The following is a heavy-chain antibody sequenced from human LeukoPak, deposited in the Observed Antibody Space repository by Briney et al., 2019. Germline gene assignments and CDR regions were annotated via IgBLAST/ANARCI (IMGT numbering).Heavy chain of an antibody. CDR3: ARVGIVATIRGAFDI. Sequence: GRSLRLSCAASGFTFSSYAMHWVRQAPGKGLEWVAVISYDGSNKYYADSVKGRFTNSRDNSKNTLYLQMNSLRAEDTAVYYCARVGIVATIRGAFDIWGQGTMVTVSS. CDR2: ISYDGSNK. D-gene: IGHD5-12*01. CDR1: GFTFSSYA. J-gene: IGHJ3*02. V-gene: IGHV3-30*04.